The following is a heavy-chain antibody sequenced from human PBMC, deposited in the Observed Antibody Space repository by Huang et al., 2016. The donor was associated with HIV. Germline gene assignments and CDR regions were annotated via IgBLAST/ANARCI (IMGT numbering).Heavy chain of an antibody. D-gene: IGHD1-1*01. CDR3: ARDATTNPRGWFDP. V-gene: IGHV4-34*02. CDR2: INHLGSA. J-gene: IGHJ5*02. CDR1: GGSLRDYY. Sequence: QVHLEQWGAGLLESAETLSLTCAVYGGSLRDYYWSWPRQPPGKGLEWIGEINHLGSANYNPSLRSRVSISVDGSKKQFSLKLKSVTDADTAIYYCARDATTNPRGWFDPWGQGTLVTVSS.